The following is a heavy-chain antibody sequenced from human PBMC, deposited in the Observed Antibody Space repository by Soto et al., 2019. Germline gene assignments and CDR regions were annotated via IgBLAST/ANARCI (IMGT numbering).Heavy chain of an antibody. CDR2: IGSKGETYAT. V-gene: IGHV3-73*01. CDR3: AKDGGITMFRGRARGFDI. J-gene: IGHJ3*02. CDR1: GFPFGASG. D-gene: IGHD3-10*02. Sequence: GGFRRLCRAAYGFPFGASGLQWGRHASGKGLEWLGRIGSKGETYATTYAASVKGRFTISRDDSKKTAYLQMNSLESEDTAVYYCAKDGGITMFRGRARGFDIWG.